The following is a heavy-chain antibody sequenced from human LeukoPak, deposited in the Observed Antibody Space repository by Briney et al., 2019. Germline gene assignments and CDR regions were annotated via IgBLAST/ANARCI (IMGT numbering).Heavy chain of an antibody. J-gene: IGHJ4*02. CDR1: GYTFTGYY. CDR3: AAGRLWFGDS. V-gene: IGHV1-2*02. D-gene: IGHD3-10*01. Sequence: GASVKVSCKASGYTFTGYYMHWVRQSSGQGLEWVGWISPNSGGTNYAQNFQGRATMTRDTSISTAYMELSRLTSDDTAVYYCAAGRLWFGDSWGQGTLVTVSS. CDR2: ISPNSGGT.